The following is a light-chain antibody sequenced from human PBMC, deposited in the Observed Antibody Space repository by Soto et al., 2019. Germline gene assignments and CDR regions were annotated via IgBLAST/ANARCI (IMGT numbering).Light chain of an antibody. CDR2: VAS. CDR3: QQYNNWPPIT. J-gene: IGKJ5*01. Sequence: EIVMTQSPATLSVSPGERATLSCRASQSVRINLAWYQQKPGQAPRLLIYVASTRATGIPARFSGSGSGTEFTLTISNLQSEDFAVYYCQQYNNWPPITVGQGTRMEIK. CDR1: QSVRIN. V-gene: IGKV3-15*01.